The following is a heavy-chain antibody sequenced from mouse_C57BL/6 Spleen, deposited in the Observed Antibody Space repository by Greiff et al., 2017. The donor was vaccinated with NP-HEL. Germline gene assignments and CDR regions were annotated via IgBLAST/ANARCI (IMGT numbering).Heavy chain of an antibody. CDR2: IYPGSGNT. J-gene: IGHJ1*03. CDR1: GYTFTDYY. D-gene: IGHD2-2*01. V-gene: IGHV1-76*01. Sequence: VQLKESGAELVRPGASVKLSCKASGYTFTDYYINWVKQRPGQGLEWIARIYPGSGNTYYNEKFKGKATLTAEKSSSTAYMQLSSLTSEDSAVYFCARGKGYGGWYFDVWGTGTTVTVSS. CDR3: ARGKGYGGWYFDV.